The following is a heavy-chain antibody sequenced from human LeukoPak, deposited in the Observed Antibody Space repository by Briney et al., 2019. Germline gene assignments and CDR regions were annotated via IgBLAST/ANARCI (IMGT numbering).Heavy chain of an antibody. Sequence: PSETLSLTCAVSGGSISSGGYSWSWIRQPPGRGLEWIGYIYYSGNTYYNPSLKSRVTISVDTSKNQFSLKLSSVTAADTAVYYCARDPLLYCSGGWCNYDAFDIWGQGTMVTVSS. CDR1: GGSISSGGYS. CDR2: IYYSGNT. D-gene: IGHD2-15*01. V-gene: IGHV4-30-4*07. CDR3: ARDPLLYCSGGWCNYDAFDI. J-gene: IGHJ3*02.